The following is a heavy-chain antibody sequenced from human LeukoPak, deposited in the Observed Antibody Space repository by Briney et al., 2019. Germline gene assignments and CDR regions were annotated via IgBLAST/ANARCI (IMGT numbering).Heavy chain of an antibody. J-gene: IGHJ5*02. V-gene: IGHV3-30*02. CDR3: AKDTNAFSCHH. CDR1: GFTFSSYA. CDR2: THHDGTK. D-gene: IGHD2-2*01. Sequence: PGGSLRLSCAASGFTFSSYAMYWVRQAPGKGLEWVALTHHDGTKYYSDSVKGRFTVSRDNSKNTAYLQMNSLRAEDTAVYYCAKDTNAFSCHHWGQGTLVTVSS.